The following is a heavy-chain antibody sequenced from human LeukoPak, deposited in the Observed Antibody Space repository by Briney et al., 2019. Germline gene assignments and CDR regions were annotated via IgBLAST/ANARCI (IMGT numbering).Heavy chain of an antibody. J-gene: IGHJ3*02. CDR2: IWYDGSNK. V-gene: IGHV3-33*06. CDR3: AKAYGSYYLYAFDI. CDR1: GFTFSSYG. Sequence: GRSLRLSCAASGFTFSSYGMHWVRQAPGKGLEWVAVIWYDGSNKYYADSVKGRFTISRDNSKNTLYLQMNSLRAEDTAVYYCAKAYGSYYLYAFDIWGQGTVVTVSS. D-gene: IGHD1-26*01.